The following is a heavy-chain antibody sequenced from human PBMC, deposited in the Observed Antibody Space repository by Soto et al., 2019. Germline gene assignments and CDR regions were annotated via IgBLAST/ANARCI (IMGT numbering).Heavy chain of an antibody. V-gene: IGHV4-59*08. J-gene: IGHJ6*02. CDR1: GGSISSYY. CDR2: IYYSGST. CDR3: ARQGPYGMDV. Sequence: ASETLSLTYTVSGGSISSYYWSWIRQPPGKGLEWIGYIYYSGSTNYNPSLKSRVTISVDTSKNEFSLKLSSVTAADTAVYYCARQGPYGMDVWGQGTTVTVSS.